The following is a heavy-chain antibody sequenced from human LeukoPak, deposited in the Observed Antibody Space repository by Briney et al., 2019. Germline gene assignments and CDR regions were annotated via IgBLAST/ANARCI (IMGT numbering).Heavy chain of an antibody. Sequence: PGGSLRLSCAASGFTVSSNYMSWVRQAPGKGLEWVSVIYSGGSTYYADSVKGRFTISRDNSKNTVYLQMYSLRVEDTPVYYCARGYTGDYWGQGTLVTVSS. J-gene: IGHJ4*02. CDR1: GFTVSSNY. CDR2: IYSGGST. D-gene: IGHD2-2*02. V-gene: IGHV3-53*01. CDR3: ARGYTGDY.